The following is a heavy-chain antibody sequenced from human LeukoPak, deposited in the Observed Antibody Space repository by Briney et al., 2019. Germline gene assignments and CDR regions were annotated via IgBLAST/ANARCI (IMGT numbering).Heavy chain of an antibody. D-gene: IGHD3-22*01. CDR1: GGSINSSNW. J-gene: IGHJ4*02. CDR3: ARASSGYYHDY. V-gene: IGHV4-4*02. CDR2: IYHSGYT. Sequence: SGTLSLTCAVSGGSINSSNWWSWVRQPPGKGLECIGEIYHSGYTNYNPSLESRITISVDKSKNHFSLKLTSVTAADTAVYYCARASSGYYHDYWGQGTLVTVSS.